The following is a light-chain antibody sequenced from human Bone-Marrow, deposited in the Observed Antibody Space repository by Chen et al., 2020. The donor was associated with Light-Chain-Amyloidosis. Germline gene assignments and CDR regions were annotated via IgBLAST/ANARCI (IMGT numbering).Light chain of an antibody. V-gene: IGKV3-15*01. Sequence: EIVLTQSPATLSVSPGDRATLSCRANQNLGSILAWYQQEPGQSPRLLFYGASVRVPGTPARFSGSGYGTEFTLTISSLQSEDFAVYYCQQNTHWPFSFGPGTKVEI. CDR1: QNLGSI. CDR2: GAS. J-gene: IGKJ3*01. CDR3: QQNTHWPFS.